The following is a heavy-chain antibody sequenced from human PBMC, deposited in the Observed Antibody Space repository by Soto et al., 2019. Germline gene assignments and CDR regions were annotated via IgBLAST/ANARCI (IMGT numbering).Heavy chain of an antibody. V-gene: IGHV4-30-2*01. J-gene: IGHJ4*02. Sequence: QLQLQESGSGLVKPSQTLSLTCAVSGGSISSGGYSWSWIRQPPGKGLEWIGYIYHSGSTYYNPSLKRRVTISVDRSQNQFSLKLSSVTAADTAVYYCARQKALNPYFDYWGQGTLVTVSS. CDR3: ARQKALNPYFDY. CDR2: IYHSGST. CDR1: GGSISSGGYS.